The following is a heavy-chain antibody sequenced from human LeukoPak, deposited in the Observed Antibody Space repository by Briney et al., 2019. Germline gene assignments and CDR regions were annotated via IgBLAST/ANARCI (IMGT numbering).Heavy chain of an antibody. V-gene: IGHV4-34*01. CDR3: ARIVSSLDY. Sequence: PSDTLSLTCAVYGGSFSGYSWSWIRQPPAKGLEWIGEINPSGSNNYHPPLMSGVTISVDRSKNPFSLKLSSVTAADTAVYYCARIVSSLDYWGQGTLVTVSS. J-gene: IGHJ4*02. CDR2: INPSGSN. D-gene: IGHD1-26*01. CDR1: GGSFSGYS.